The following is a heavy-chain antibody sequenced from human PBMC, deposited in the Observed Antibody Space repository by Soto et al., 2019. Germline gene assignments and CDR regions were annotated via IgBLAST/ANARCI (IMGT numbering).Heavy chain of an antibody. CDR2: IIPIFGTP. J-gene: IGHJ4*02. Sequence: QVQLVQSGAEVKKPGSSVKVSCKASRGTFSSYAINWVRQAPGQGLEWMGGIIPIFGTPNYAQKFQGRVTITADGSTSTAYMELSSLISEDTGVYYCARDPPSYYYDTSGYNWGQGTLVTVSS. CDR3: ARDPPSYYYDTSGYN. CDR1: RGTFSSYA. V-gene: IGHV1-69*12. D-gene: IGHD3-22*01.